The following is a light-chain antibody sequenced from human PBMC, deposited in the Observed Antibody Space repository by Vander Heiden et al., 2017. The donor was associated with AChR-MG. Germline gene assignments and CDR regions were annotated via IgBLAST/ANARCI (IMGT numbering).Light chain of an antibody. CDR1: QSVTSY. CDR3: QQRSNGGT. V-gene: IGKV3-11*01. J-gene: IGKJ4*01. Sequence: EIVLTQSPATLSLSPGERATLPCRASQSVTSYLAWYQQKPGQAPRLLIYDASNRATGIPARFSGSGSGTDFTLTISSLEPEDFAVYYCQQRSNGGTFGGGTKVEIK. CDR2: DAS.